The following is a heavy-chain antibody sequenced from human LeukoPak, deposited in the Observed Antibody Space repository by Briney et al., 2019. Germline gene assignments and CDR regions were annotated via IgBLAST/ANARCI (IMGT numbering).Heavy chain of an antibody. CDR3: ARGDYDFWSGYSWRDEYYFDY. J-gene: IGHJ4*02. CDR2: INHSGST. D-gene: IGHD3-3*01. Sequence: SETLSLTCTVSGGSISSSSYYWGWIRQPPGKGLEWIGEINHSGSTNYNPSLKSRVTISVDTSKNQFSLKLSSVTAADTAVYYCARGDYDFWSGYSWRDEYYFDYWGQGTLVTVSS. CDR1: GGSISSSSYY. V-gene: IGHV4-39*07.